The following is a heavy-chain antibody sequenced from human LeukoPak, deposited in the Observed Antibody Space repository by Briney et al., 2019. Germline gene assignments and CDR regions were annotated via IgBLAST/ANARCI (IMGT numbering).Heavy chain of an antibody. J-gene: IGHJ4*02. CDR1: GYSISSGYY. CDR2: IYHSGST. D-gene: IGHD1-26*01. Sequence: PSETLSLTCTVSGYSISSGYYWGWIRQPPGKGLEWIGSIYHSGSTYYNPSLKSRVTISVDTSKNRFSLKLSSVTAADTAVYYCARQSRGGSYYAYFDYWGQGTLVTVSS. V-gene: IGHV4-38-2*02. CDR3: ARQSRGGSYYAYFDY.